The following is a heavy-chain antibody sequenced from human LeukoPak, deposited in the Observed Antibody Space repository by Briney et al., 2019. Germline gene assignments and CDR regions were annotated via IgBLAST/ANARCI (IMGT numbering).Heavy chain of an antibody. Sequence: GASVKASCKASGYTFTGYYMHWVRQAPGQGLEWMGWINPNSGVTKYAQKLQGRVTMTSDTSISTAYMELSRLRSDDTAVYYCTRDAGGGDCYSCPNWFDPWGQGTLVTVSS. V-gene: IGHV1-2*02. CDR2: INPNSGVT. J-gene: IGHJ5*02. CDR3: TRDAGGGDCYSCPNWFDP. D-gene: IGHD2-21*02. CDR1: GYTFTGYY.